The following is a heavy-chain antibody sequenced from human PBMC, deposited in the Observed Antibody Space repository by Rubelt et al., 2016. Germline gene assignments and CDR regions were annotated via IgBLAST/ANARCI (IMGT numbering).Heavy chain of an antibody. J-gene: IGHJ5*01. V-gene: IGHV3-30*02. CDR2: IRYDGSNK. CDR3: ARDGGSTGVNNWLDS. Sequence: GGSLRLSCAASGFTFNSHGMHWVRQAPGKGLEWVAFIRYDGSNKYYPNSVKGRFTIARDNSKNTLYLQMDSLRAEDTAVYYCARDGGSTGVNNWLDSWGQGTLVIVSS. D-gene: IGHD2-2*01. CDR1: GFTFNSHG.